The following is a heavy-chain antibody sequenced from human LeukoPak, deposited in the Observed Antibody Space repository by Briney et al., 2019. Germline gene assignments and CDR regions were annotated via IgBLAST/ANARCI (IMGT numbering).Heavy chain of an antibody. CDR1: GDSVSSNSAA. D-gene: IGHD6-13*01. CDR2: TYYRSKWYN. V-gene: IGHV6-1*01. J-gene: IGHJ4*02. Sequence: SQTLSLTCAISGDSVSSNSAAWNWIRQSPSRGLEWLGRTYYRSKWYNDYAVSVKSRITINPDTSKNQFSLQLNSVTPEDTAVYYCAREPRYSSSWYRGEGYFDYWGQGTLVTVSS. CDR3: AREPRYSSSWYRGEGYFDY.